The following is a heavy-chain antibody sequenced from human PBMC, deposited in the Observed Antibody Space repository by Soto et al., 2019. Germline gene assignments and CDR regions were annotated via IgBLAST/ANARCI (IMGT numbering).Heavy chain of an antibody. Sequence: QVQLVQSGAEVKQPGASVKVSCKASGYTFTSYDINWVRQATGQELEWMRWMNPNSGNTGYPQKFQGRVTMSRNTSISTAYMELSSLRSEDTAVYYFARTIYGDNVDYWGQGTLVTVSS. J-gene: IGHJ4*02. CDR2: MNPNSGNT. V-gene: IGHV1-8*01. CDR3: ARTIYGDNVDY. D-gene: IGHD4-17*01. CDR1: GYTFTSYD.